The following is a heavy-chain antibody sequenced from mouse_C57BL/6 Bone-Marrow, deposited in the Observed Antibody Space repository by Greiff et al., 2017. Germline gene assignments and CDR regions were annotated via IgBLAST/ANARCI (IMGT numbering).Heavy chain of an antibody. D-gene: IGHD2-3*01. CDR2: IHPNSGST. V-gene: IGHV1-64*01. Sequence: QVQLQQPGAELVKPGASVKLSCKASGYTFTSYWMHWVKQRPGQGLEWLGMIHPNSGSTNYNEKFKSKATLTVDKSSSTAYMQLSSLTSEDSAVYYCARWWACYYCLDYWGQGTTLTVSS. CDR1: GYTFTSYW. CDR3: ARWWACYYCLDY. J-gene: IGHJ2*01.